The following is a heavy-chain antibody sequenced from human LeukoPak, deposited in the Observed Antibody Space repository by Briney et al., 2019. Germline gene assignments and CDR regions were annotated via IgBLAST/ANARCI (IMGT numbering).Heavy chain of an antibody. D-gene: IGHD1-26*01. J-gene: IGHJ4*02. CDR1: AFTFSDYG. Sequence: GGSLRLSCAASAFTFSDYGMNWVRQAPGKGLEWISYISGRSSTIYYADSVRGRFTISRDNAKNSMYLQMNSLRAEDTAVYYCARDRLTSGSYFFDYWGQGTLVTVSS. V-gene: IGHV3-48*01. CDR3: ARDRLTSGSYFFDY. CDR2: ISGRSSTI.